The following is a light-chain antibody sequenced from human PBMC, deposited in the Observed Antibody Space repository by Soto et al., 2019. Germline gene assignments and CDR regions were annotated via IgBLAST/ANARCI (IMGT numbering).Light chain of an antibody. CDR3: QQSFSSPFP. V-gene: IGKV1-39*01. CDR1: ETIGNY. Sequence: DIQMTQSPSSLCASVGDRVTLTCRASETIGNYLNWYQQKPGKAPKLLIYSASRLETGVPSRLSASGSGTDFTLTISSVQHDDFATYYCQQSFSSPFPFGPGT. J-gene: IGKJ3*01. CDR2: SAS.